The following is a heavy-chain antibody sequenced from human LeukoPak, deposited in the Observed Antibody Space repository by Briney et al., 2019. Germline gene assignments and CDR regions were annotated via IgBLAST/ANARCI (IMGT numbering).Heavy chain of an antibody. V-gene: IGHV4-39*01. CDR1: GGSISNTDSY. CDR3: ARPSRGSGFNYGYSGYFDY. Sequence: PSETLSLTCTVSGGSISNTDSYWGWVRQPPGKGLEWTGSITYSGGAYYNPPLRSRVTISIDTSKNQFSLKLTSVTAADTAVYYCARPSRGSGFNYGYSGYFDYWGQGTLVTVSS. J-gene: IGHJ4*02. D-gene: IGHD5-18*01. CDR2: ITYSGGA.